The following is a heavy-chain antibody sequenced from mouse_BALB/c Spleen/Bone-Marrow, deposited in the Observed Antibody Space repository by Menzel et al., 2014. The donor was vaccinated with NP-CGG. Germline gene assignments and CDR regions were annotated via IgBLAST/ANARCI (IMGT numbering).Heavy chain of an antibody. CDR2: IYPGNVNT. J-gene: IGHJ4*01. Sequence: VNLVESGPELVKPGASMMISCKASGYTFTSYYLHWVKQRPGQGLEWIGWIYPGNVNTNYNGKFKDKATLTADKSSTTAYMHLSSLTSEDSAVYFCARGGYYGSGRYYYAMDYWGQGTSVTVSS. V-gene: IGHV1S56*01. D-gene: IGHD1-1*01. CDR1: GYTFTSYY. CDR3: ARGGYYGSGRYYYAMDY.